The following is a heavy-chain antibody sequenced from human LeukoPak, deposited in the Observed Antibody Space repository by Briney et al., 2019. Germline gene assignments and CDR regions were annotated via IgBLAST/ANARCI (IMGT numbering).Heavy chain of an antibody. V-gene: IGHV3-30*02. CDR3: AKDPLPCGVVIARSQMDV. D-gene: IGHD3-3*01. CDR2: IRYDGSNK. CDR1: GFTFSSYG. Sequence: GGSLRLSCAASGFTFSSYGMHWVRQAPGKGLEWVAFIRYDGSNKYYADSVKGRFTISRDNSKNTLYLQMNSLRAEDTAVYYCAKDPLPCGVVIARSQMDVWGKGTTVTVSS. J-gene: IGHJ6*04.